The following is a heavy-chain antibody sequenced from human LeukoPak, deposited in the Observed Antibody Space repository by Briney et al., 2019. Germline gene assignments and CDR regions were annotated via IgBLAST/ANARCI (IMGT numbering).Heavy chain of an antibody. D-gene: IGHD2-2*01. Sequence: PSETLSLTCTVSGGSISSYYWSWIRQPPGKGLEWIGSIYYSGSTYYNPSLKSRVTISVDTSKNQFSLKLSSVTAADTAVYYCARHGICSSTSCYGDDAFDIWGQGTMVTVSS. CDR3: ARHGICSSTSCYGDDAFDI. V-gene: IGHV4-59*05. CDR2: IYYSGST. J-gene: IGHJ3*02. CDR1: GGSISSYY.